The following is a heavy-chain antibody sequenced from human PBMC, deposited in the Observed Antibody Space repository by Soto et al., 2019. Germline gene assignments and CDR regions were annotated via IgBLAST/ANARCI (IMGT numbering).Heavy chain of an antibody. D-gene: IGHD4-17*01. J-gene: IGHJ4*02. CDR2: IYYSGAP. V-gene: IGHV4-30-4*01. Sequence: QVQLQESGPGLVKPSQTLSLTCTVSGGSISSADYYWSWIRQPPGKGLEWIGYIYYSGAPYYNPSLQSRLTMSVDTSKSQFSLELTSVTAADTAVYYCARDDKGYGDVDCWGQGALVTVSS. CDR3: ARDDKGYGDVDC. CDR1: GGSISSADYY.